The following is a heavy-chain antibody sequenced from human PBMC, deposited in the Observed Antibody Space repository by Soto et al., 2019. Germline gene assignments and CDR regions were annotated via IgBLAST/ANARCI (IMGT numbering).Heavy chain of an antibody. V-gene: IGHV1-69*01. CDR3: ARGNLIRSALYGDWFDP. Sequence: QVQLVQSGAEVKKPGSSVKVSCKASGGTFSSYAISWVRQAPGQGLEWMGGIIPIFGTANYAQKFQGRVTITADESTSTAYMELSSLRSEDTAVYYCARGNLIRSALYGDWFDPWGLGTLVTVSS. D-gene: IGHD2-2*02. J-gene: IGHJ5*02. CDR1: GGTFSSYA. CDR2: IIPIFGTA.